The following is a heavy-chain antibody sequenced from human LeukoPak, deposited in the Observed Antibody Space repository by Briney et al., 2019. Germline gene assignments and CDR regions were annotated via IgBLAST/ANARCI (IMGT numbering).Heavy chain of an antibody. CDR3: ARAITMVRGVNYYYYMDV. V-gene: IGHV3-21*01. Sequence: PGGSLRLSCAASGFTFSSYSMNWVRQAPGKGLEWVSSISSSSSYIYYADSVKGRFTISRDNAKNSLYLQMNSLRAEDTAVYYCARAITMVRGVNYYYYMDVWGKGTTVTVSS. CDR1: GFTFSSYS. D-gene: IGHD3-10*01. CDR2: ISSSSSYI. J-gene: IGHJ6*03.